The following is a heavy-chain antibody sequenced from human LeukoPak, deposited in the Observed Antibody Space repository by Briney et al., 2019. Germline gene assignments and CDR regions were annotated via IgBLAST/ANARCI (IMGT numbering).Heavy chain of an antibody. CDR1: GYRFTSYW. Sequence: GESLKISCKGSGYRFTSYWIGWVRPMPGKGLEWMGIIYPGDSDTRYSPSLQGLVSISVDTSIGTAYLQWSSLKASDTAIYYCARQNDFRLDYWGQGTLVTVSS. V-gene: IGHV5-51*01. CDR3: ARQNDFRLDY. D-gene: IGHD3-3*01. J-gene: IGHJ4*02. CDR2: IYPGDSDT.